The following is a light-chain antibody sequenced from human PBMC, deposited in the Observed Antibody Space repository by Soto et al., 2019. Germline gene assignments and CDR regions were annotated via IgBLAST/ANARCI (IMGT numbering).Light chain of an antibody. Sequence: QSVLTQPPSASGSPGQSVTISCSGTSSDIGIYNYVSWYQQHPDKAPKPMIYEVNKRPSGVPDRFSGSKSDNTASLTVSGLQTDDEADYYCSSYAGSNNVVFGGGTKLTVL. CDR3: SSYAGSNNVV. CDR2: EVN. V-gene: IGLV2-8*01. J-gene: IGLJ2*01. CDR1: SSDIGIYNY.